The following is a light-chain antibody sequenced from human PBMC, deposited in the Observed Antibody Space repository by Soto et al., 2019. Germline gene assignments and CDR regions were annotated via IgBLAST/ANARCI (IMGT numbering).Light chain of an antibody. CDR1: SSDVGGYNY. V-gene: IGLV2-14*01. Sequence: QSALTQPASVSGSAGQSITISCTGTSSDVGGYNYVSWYQQHPGKAPKLMIYEVSNRPSGVSNRFSGSKSGNTASLTISGLQAEDEADYYCDSYTSSRAYVFGIGTKVTVL. CDR3: DSYTSSRAYV. J-gene: IGLJ1*01. CDR2: EVS.